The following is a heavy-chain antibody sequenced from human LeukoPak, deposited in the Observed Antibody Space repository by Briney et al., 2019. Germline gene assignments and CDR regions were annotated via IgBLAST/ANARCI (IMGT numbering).Heavy chain of an antibody. CDR1: GFTFSSYW. CDR3: ARGGRVEHDAFDI. D-gene: IGHD5-12*01. V-gene: IGHV3-7*01. CDR2: IKQDGSEK. J-gene: IGHJ3*02. Sequence: GGSLRLSCAASGFTFSSYWMSWVRQAPGKGLEWVANIKQDGSEKYYVDSVKGRFTISRDNAKNSLYLQMNSLRAKDTAVYYCARGGRVEHDAFDIWGQGTMVTVSS.